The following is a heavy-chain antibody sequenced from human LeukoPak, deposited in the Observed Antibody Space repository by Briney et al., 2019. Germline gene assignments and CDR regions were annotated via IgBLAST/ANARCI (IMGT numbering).Heavy chain of an antibody. CDR3: ARDPAGSSGYYYSYFDY. V-gene: IGHV3-23*01. CDR2: ISGSGGST. D-gene: IGHD3-22*01. CDR1: GFTFNIYA. J-gene: IGHJ4*02. Sequence: GGSLRLSCAASGFTFNIYAMSWVRQAPGKGLEWVSAISGSGGSTYYAGSVKGRFTISRDNSKNTLYLQMNSLRAEDTAVYYCARDPAGSSGYYYSYFDYWGQGTLVTVSS.